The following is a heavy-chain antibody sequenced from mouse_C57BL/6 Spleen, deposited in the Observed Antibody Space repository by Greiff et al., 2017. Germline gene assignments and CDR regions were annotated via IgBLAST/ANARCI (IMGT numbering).Heavy chain of an antibody. CDR3: ASSGYYGSSYVAY. CDR2: IDPADGET. J-gene: IGHJ3*01. V-gene: IGHV14-2*01. CDR1: GFNIKDYY. D-gene: IGHD1-1*01. Sequence: VQLQQSGAELVKPGASVKLSCTASGFNIKDYYMHWVKQRTEQGLEWIGRIDPADGETKYDPKFQGKATITADTSSNTAYLQLSSLTSEDTAVYYGASSGYYGSSYVAYWGQGTLVTVSA.